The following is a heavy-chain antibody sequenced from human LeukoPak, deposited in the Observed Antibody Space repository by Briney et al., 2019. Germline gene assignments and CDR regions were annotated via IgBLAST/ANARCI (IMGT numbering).Heavy chain of an antibody. CDR1: GFTVSSSY. D-gene: IGHD3-22*01. CDR3: ARDDYYDSSGPPDS. J-gene: IGHJ5*01. Sequence: GGSLRLSCAASGFTVSSSYMSWVRQAPGKGLEWVSVIYSGGATYYPDSVKGRFTLSRDNSKNTLHLQMNSLRAEDTAVYYCARDDYYDSSGPPDSWGQGTLVTVSS. CDR2: IYSGGAT. V-gene: IGHV3-66*01.